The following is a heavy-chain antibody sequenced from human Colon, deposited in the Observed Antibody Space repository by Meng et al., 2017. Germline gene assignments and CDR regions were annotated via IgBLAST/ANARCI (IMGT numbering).Heavy chain of an antibody. D-gene: IGHD3-16*02. V-gene: IGHV4-4*02. J-gene: IGHJ4*02. CDR1: GGSFSSSNW. Sequence: QVQRQELGPGLVKPLGTLCRTWAVSGGSFSSSNWWSWVRQPPGKGLEWIGNNYYSGSTNYNPSLASRVTISVDSSKNQFSLKLSSVTAADTAVYYCARHQNGGTYPLDYWGQGTLVTVSS. CDR2: NYYSGST. CDR3: ARHQNGGTYPLDY.